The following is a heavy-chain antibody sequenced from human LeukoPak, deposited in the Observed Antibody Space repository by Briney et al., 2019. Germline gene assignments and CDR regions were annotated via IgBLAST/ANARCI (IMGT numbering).Heavy chain of an antibody. V-gene: IGHV1-46*01. CDR3: ARAYCIGGPCYDSRGWFDP. CDR2: INPSGGST. J-gene: IGHJ5*02. CDR1: GYTFISYY. D-gene: IGHD2-15*01. Sequence: ASVKVSCKASGYTFISYYMHWVRQAPGQGLEWMGIINPSGGSTSYAQKFQGRVTMTRDTSTRTVYMELSRLRSEDTAVYYCARAYCIGGPCYDSRGWFDPWGQGTLVTVSS.